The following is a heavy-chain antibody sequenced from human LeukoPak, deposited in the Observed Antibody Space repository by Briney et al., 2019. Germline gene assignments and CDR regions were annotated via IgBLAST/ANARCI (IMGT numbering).Heavy chain of an antibody. CDR3: ARFSSGCSTSSCYLTY. J-gene: IGHJ4*02. CDR1: DGSLSGHY. CDR2: IHDTEST. D-gene: IGHD2-2*01. Sequence: PSETLSLTCSVSDGSLSGHYWSWIRRPPGKGLELIGHIHDTESTFYNPSLRGRVTISLDTSNNQFSLKLTSMTAADTAVYYCARFSSGCSTSSCYLTYWGQGTLVTVS. V-gene: IGHV4-59*11.